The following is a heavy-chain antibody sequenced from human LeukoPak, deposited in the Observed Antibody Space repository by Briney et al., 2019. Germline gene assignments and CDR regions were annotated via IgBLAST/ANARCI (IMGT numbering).Heavy chain of an antibody. CDR1: GGSISSYY. CDR3: AREVRDHDVHHLDY. CDR2: IYYSGST. V-gene: IGHV4-59*01. D-gene: IGHD3-10*02. Sequence: SETLSLTCTVSGGSISSYYWSWIRQPPGKGLEWIGYIYYSGSTNYNPSLKSRVTISVDTSKNQFSLKLSSVTAADTAVYYCAREVRDHDVHHLDYWGRGTLVTVSS. J-gene: IGHJ4*02.